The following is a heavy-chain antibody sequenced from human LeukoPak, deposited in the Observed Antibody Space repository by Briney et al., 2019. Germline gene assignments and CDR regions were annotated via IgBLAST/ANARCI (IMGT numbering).Heavy chain of an antibody. D-gene: IGHD6-19*01. CDR2: IYHSGNT. CDR1: GYSISSGYY. J-gene: IGHJ4*02. Sequence: PSETLSLTCTVSGYSISSGYYWGWIRQPPGKGLEWIGSIYHSGNTYYNASLKSRVTISVDTSKNQFSLKLTSVTAADTAVYYCARSGYSSGWYFDYWGQGTLVTVSS. V-gene: IGHV4-38-2*02. CDR3: ARSGYSSGWYFDY.